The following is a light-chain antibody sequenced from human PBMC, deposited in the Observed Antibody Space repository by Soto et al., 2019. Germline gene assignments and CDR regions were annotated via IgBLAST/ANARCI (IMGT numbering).Light chain of an antibody. V-gene: IGKV3-11*01. Sequence: EIVLTQSPATLSLSPGERAPLSCRASQSVSTYLAWYQQKVGQAPRLLIFDASNRATGIPARFRGSGSGTDFTLTISSLEPEDFAVYYCQQRSDWPLTFGGGTKVEIK. CDR2: DAS. J-gene: IGKJ4*01. CDR3: QQRSDWPLT. CDR1: QSVSTY.